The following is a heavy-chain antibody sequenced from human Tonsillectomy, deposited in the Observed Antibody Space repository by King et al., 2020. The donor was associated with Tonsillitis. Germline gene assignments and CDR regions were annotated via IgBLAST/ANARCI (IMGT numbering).Heavy chain of an antibody. V-gene: IGHV3-30*18. CDR3: AKGDQYGSGRGG. CDR1: GFTFSSYG. J-gene: IGHJ4*02. D-gene: IGHD3-10*01. CDR2: ISYDGSNE. Sequence: VQLVESGGGVVQPGRSLRLSCAASGFTFSSYGMHWVRQAPGKGLEWVAVISYDGSNEYYADSVKGRFTISRDNSKNTVSLEMNSLTAEDTAIYYCAKGDQYGSGRGGWGQGTLVTVSS.